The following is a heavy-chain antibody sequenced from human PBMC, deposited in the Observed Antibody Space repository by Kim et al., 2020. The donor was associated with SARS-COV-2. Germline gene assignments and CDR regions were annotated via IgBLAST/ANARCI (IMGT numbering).Heavy chain of an antibody. D-gene: IGHD6-19*01. J-gene: IGHJ6*02. V-gene: IGHV3-23*03. CDR2: IYSGGSST. Sequence: GGSLILSCAASGFTFSSYAMSWVRQAPGKGLEWVSVIYSGGSSTYYADSVKGRFTISRDNSKNTLYLQMNSLRAEDTAVYYCAKGNAVAGFFYYYYGMDVWGQGTTVTVSS. CDR3: AKGNAVAGFFYYYYGMDV. CDR1: GFTFSSYA.